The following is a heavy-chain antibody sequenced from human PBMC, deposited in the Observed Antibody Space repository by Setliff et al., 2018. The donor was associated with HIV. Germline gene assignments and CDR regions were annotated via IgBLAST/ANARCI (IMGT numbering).Heavy chain of an antibody. CDR3: ARGRKKTLAVSGTRYFDF. CDR1: GGSISSTNW. V-gene: IGHV4-4*02. D-gene: IGHD6-19*01. CDR2: VTHSGTT. Sequence: PSETLSLTCAVSGGSISSTNWWSWVRQSPGKGLEWIGEVTHSGTTTYDPSLKSRITISVNTSKNQFSLKLTSVTAADMGVYYCARGRKKTLAVSGTRYFDFWGQGTLVTV. J-gene: IGHJ4*02.